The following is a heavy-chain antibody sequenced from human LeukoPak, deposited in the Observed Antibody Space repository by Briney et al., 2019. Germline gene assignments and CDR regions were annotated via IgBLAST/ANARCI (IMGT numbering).Heavy chain of an antibody. V-gene: IGHV1-2*02. D-gene: IGHD6-19*01. Sequence: ASVKVSCKASGDTFSSYAITWVRQAPGQGLEWMGWINSKRGGTNYAQQFQGRVTMTRETSISTAYMELSRLTSDDTAVYYCARGLDRVAGDNWGQGTLVTVSS. CDR3: ARGLDRVAGDN. J-gene: IGHJ4*02. CDR1: GDTFSSYA. CDR2: INSKRGGT.